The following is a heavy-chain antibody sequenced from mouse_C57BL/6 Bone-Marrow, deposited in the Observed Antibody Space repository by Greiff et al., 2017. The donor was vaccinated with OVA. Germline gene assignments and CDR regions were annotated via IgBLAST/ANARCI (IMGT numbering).Heavy chain of an antibody. Sequence: QVQLQQPGAELVKPGASVKLSCKASGYTFTSYWMHWVQQRPGQGLEWIGMIHTNSGSTNYNEKFKSKATLTVDKSSSTAYMQLSSLTSEDSAVYYCARRNWDEDWDCDVWGTGTTVTVSA. CDR3: ARRNWDEDWDCDV. D-gene: IGHD4-1*01. V-gene: IGHV1-64*01. CDR2: IHTNSGST. J-gene: IGHJ1*03. CDR1: GYTFTSYW.